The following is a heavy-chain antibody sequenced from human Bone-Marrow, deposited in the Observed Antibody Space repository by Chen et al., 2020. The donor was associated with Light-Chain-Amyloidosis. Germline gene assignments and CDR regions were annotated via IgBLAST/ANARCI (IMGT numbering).Heavy chain of an antibody. Sequence: SSYAMSWVRQAPGEGLEWVSAISGSGGXTYYXDSXXGRFTXSRDNSXXTXXXXXXXXXXXXXXXXXXAKGLSQDYGDYGFDYWGQGTLVTVSS. CDR1: SSYA. CDR3: AKGLSQDYGDYGFDY. J-gene: IGHJ4*02. CDR2: ISGSGGXT. D-gene: IGHD4-17*01. V-gene: IGHV3-23*01.